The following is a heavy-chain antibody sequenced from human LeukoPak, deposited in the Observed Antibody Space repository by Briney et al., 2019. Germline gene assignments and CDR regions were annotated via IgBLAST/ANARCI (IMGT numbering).Heavy chain of an antibody. D-gene: IGHD3-10*01. V-gene: IGHV4-59*01. CDR3: AREGMSYGSGSYDY. CDR1: GGSISIYY. Sequence: SETLSLTCTVSGGSISIYYWSWIRQPPGKGLEWIGYIYDSGSTNYNPSLKSRVTISVDTSRNQFSLKLSSVTAADTAVYYCAREGMSYGSGSYDYWGQGTLVTVSS. CDR2: IYDSGST. J-gene: IGHJ4*02.